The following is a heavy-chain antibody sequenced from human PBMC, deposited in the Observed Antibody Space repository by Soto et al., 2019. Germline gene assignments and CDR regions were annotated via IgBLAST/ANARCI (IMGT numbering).Heavy chain of an antibody. D-gene: IGHD1-1*01. J-gene: IGHJ4*02. CDR3: AKDGRLGQFDY. CDR2: INSAGSST. Sequence: EVQLVESGGGLVQPGGSLRLSCAASGFTLRGYWMHWVRQAPGKGLVWVSRINSAGSSTSYADSVKGRFTISRDNAKNTLYLQMNSLRAEVTAVYYCAKDGRLGQFDYWGQGTLVTASS. CDR1: GFTLRGYW. V-gene: IGHV3-74*01.